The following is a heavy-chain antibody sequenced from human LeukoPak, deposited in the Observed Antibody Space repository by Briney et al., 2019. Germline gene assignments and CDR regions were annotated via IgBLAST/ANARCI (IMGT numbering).Heavy chain of an antibody. J-gene: IGHJ4*02. CDR2: ISYDGSNK. CDR1: GFTFSTYS. V-gene: IGHV3-30*03. Sequence: GGSLRLSCAASGFTFSTYSMNWVRQAPGKGLEWVAVISYDGSNKYYADSVKGRFTISRDNSKNTLYLQMNSLRAEDTAVYYCARDRVGATDYFDYWGQGTLVTVSS. D-gene: IGHD1-26*01. CDR3: ARDRVGATDYFDY.